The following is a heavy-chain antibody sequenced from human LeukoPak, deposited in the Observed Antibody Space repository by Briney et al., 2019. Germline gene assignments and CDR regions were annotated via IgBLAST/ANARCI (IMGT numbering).Heavy chain of an antibody. Sequence: SETLSLTCTVSGGSISSYYWSWIRQPPGKGLEWIGYIYYSGSTNYNPSLKSRVTISVDTSKNQFSLKLSSVTAADTAVYYCARRIVGATLFDYRGQGTLVTVSS. CDR2: IYYSGST. J-gene: IGHJ4*02. D-gene: IGHD1-26*01. V-gene: IGHV4-59*08. CDR1: GGSISSYY. CDR3: ARRIVGATLFDY.